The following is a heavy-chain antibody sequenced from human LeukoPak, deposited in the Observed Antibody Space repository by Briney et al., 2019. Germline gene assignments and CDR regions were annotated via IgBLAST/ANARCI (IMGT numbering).Heavy chain of an antibody. D-gene: IGHD1-1*01. V-gene: IGHV3-21*01. CDR2: IGSGT. CDR1: GFTFSSYA. Sequence: PGGSLRLSCGASGFTFSSYAMSWVRQAPGKGLEWVSAIGSGTYYADSVKSRFTVSRDNAKDSLYLQMNSLRAEDTAVYYCARALTTLTYEGYWGQGTLVTVSS. J-gene: IGHJ4*02. CDR3: ARALTTLTYEGY.